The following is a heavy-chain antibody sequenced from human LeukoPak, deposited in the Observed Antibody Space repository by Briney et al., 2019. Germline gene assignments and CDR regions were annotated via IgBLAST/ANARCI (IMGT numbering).Heavy chain of an antibody. CDR2: IYYSGNT. J-gene: IGHJ4*02. CDR1: GGSISSFY. CDR3: ARGYSGSYGRFDY. Sequence: SETLSLTCTVSGGSISSFYWSWIRQPPGKGLEWIGYIYYSGNTNYNPSLKNRVIISVDTSKNQFSLKLSSVTAADTAVYYCARGYSGSYGRFDYWGQGTLATVSS. V-gene: IGHV4-59*01. D-gene: IGHD1-26*01.